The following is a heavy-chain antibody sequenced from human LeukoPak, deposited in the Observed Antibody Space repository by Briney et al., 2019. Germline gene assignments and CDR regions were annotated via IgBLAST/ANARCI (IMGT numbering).Heavy chain of an antibody. V-gene: IGHV4-4*02. Sequence: SGTLSLTCAVFGGSISSSNWWSWVRQPPGKGLEWIGEIYHSGSTNYNPSLKSRVTISVDKSKNQFSLKLSSVTAADTAVYYCARVYADYYYGPGRDGMDVWGKGTTVTVSS. CDR3: ARVYADYYYGPGRDGMDV. CDR2: IYHSGST. D-gene: IGHD3-10*01. CDR1: GGSISSSNW. J-gene: IGHJ6*04.